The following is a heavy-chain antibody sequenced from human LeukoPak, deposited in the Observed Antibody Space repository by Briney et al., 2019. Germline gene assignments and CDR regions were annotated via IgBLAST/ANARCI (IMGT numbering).Heavy chain of an antibody. Sequence: ASVKVSCKASGYTFTSYGISWVRQAPGQGLEWMGWISAYNGNTNYAQKLQGRVTMTTDTSTSTAYMELRSLRSDDTAVYYCARRAGVGITIFGVVRGYYYYGMDVWGQGTTVTASS. CDR1: GYTFTSYG. D-gene: IGHD3-3*01. CDR3: ARRAGVGITIFGVVRGYYYYGMDV. J-gene: IGHJ6*02. V-gene: IGHV1-18*01. CDR2: ISAYNGNT.